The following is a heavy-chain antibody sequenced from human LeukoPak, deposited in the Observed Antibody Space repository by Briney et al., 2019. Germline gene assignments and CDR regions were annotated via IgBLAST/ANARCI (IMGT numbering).Heavy chain of an antibody. Sequence: GGSLRLSCAASGFTFSGYWMHWVRQAPGKGPVWVSRINSDGITTSYADSVKGRFTISRDNAKNTLYLQMNSLRAEDTAVYYCTRDKAADYGLFDYWGQGTLVSVSS. V-gene: IGHV3-74*01. CDR1: GFTFSGYW. CDR3: TRDKAADYGLFDY. J-gene: IGHJ4*02. D-gene: IGHD3-16*01. CDR2: INSDGITT.